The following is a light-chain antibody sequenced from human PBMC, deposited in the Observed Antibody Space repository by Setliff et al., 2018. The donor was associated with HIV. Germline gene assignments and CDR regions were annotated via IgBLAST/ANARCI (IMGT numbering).Light chain of an antibody. CDR3: CSYTSSSTV. Sequence: QSALTQPRSVSGSPGQSVTISCTGTSSDVGGYNYVSWYQQYPGKAPKLMIYDVSKGPSGVPDRFSGSKSGNTASLTISGLQGEDEADYYCCSYTSSSTVFGTGTKVTVL. CDR1: SSDVGGYNY. V-gene: IGLV2-11*01. J-gene: IGLJ1*01. CDR2: DVS.